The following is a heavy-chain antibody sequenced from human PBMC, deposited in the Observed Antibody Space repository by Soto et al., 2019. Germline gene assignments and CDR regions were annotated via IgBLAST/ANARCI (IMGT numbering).Heavy chain of an antibody. CDR3: TREYPGFDP. Sequence: QVHLVQSGAEVKEPGDSVKFSCKASGYTFTTYAIHWVRQAPGGGLEWVGWVTGDTGDTKYAREFQGRVTLTRNISASTSYMELSSLTSEDTAVYYCTREYPGFDPWGQGTLVTVYS. V-gene: IGHV1-3*01. D-gene: IGHD2-2*02. CDR2: VTGDTGDT. CDR1: GYTFTTYA. J-gene: IGHJ5*02.